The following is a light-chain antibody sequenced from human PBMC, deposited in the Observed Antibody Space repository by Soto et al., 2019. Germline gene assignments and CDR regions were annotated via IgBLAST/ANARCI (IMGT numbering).Light chain of an antibody. CDR2: LAF. Sequence: DIVMTQSPLSLSVTPGEPASISCRSSQSLLHSSGYTYLHWFLQRPGQSPQLLIYLAFNRASGVPDRFTCSGSGTDFTLKISTVEAEDVGVYYCMQALQSVFSFGPGTRVDFK. CDR3: MQALQSVFS. V-gene: IGKV2-28*01. J-gene: IGKJ3*01. CDR1: QSLLHSSGYTY.